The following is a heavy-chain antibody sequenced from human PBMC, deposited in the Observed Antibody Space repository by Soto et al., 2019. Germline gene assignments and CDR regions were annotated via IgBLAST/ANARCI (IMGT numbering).Heavy chain of an antibody. CDR3: SKLEGG. CDR1: GFTFSDYY. D-gene: IGHD3-3*01. Sequence: EEQLVESGGGLVQPGGSLTLSCAASGFTFSDYYMEWVRQAPGKGQEWVARSRNKAKSYTTDYAASVKGRFTISRDLSKNSLYLQMNNLKTEDTAVYYCSKLEGGWGQGTLVTVSS. V-gene: IGHV3-72*01. J-gene: IGHJ4*02. CDR2: SRNKAKSYTT.